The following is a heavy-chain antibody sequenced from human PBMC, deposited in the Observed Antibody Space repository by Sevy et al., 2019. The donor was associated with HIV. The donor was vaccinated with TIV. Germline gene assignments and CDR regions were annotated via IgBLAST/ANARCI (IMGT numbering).Heavy chain of an antibody. CDR3: ARVIAAAGTRWFDP. CDR2: IYYSGST. CDR1: GGSISSYY. V-gene: IGHV4-59*13. J-gene: IGHJ5*02. D-gene: IGHD6-13*01. Sequence: SETLSLTCTVSGGSISSYYWSWIRQPPGKGLEWIGYIYYSGSTNYNPSLKSRVTISVDTSKNQFSLRLSSVTAADTAGYYCARVIAAAGTRWFDPWGQGTLVTVSS.